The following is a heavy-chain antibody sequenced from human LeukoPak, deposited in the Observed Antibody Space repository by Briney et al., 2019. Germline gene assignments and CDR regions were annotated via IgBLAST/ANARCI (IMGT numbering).Heavy chain of an antibody. CDR1: GGSISSYY. Sequence: PSETLSLTCTVSGGSISSYYWSWIRQPPGKGLEWIGYIYYSGSTNYNPSLQSRVTISFDTSKNQFSLNLNSVIAADTAVYYCSMSSGHMGNWFDPWGPGSLVTVSS. V-gene: IGHV4-59*01. CDR2: IYYSGST. J-gene: IGHJ5*02. D-gene: IGHD6-19*01. CDR3: SMSSGHMGNWFDP.